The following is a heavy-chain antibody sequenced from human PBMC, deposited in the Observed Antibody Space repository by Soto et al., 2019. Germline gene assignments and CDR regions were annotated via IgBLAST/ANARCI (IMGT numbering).Heavy chain of an antibody. D-gene: IGHD2-21*02. CDR1: GGSISSGGYY. CDR3: TTLPPRIVVVTLPFPS. Sequence: SVTLSLTCTVSGGSISSGGYYWSWIRQHPGKGLEWIGYIYYSGSTYYNPSLKSRVTISVDTSKNQFSLKLSSVTAADTAVYYCTTLPPRIVVVTLPFPSWGQGTLVTVSS. V-gene: IGHV4-31*03. J-gene: IGHJ4*02. CDR2: IYYSGST.